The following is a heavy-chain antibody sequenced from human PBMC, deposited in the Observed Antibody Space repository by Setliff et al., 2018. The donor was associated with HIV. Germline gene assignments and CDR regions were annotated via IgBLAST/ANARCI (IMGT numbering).Heavy chain of an antibody. CDR2: FMYTDIHYVNYLN. Sequence: SQTLSLTCAVSGASFVGDNHWSWIRQTPERGLEWIAYFMYTDIHYVNYLNYRNPSLASRLSISVDKSKNQFSLTLSSVTAADTAVYYCARARSDWYNVRPYYFDLWGQGTPVTVSS. D-gene: IGHD6-19*01. CDR3: ARARSDWYNVRPYYFDL. J-gene: IGHJ4*02. CDR1: GASFVGDNH. V-gene: IGHV4-30-4*01.